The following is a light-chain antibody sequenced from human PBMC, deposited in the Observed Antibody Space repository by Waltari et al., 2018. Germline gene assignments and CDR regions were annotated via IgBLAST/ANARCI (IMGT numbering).Light chain of an antibody. Sequence: EIVMTQSPATLSVSPGERVTLSCRASQSVSGNLAWYQQKPGQAPRLLIYDAATRATGIPARFSVSGSGTEFTLTISNMQSEDFALYFCQQYNEWLTFGGGTRVEIK. CDR1: QSVSGN. CDR2: DAA. J-gene: IGKJ4*01. CDR3: QQYNEWLT. V-gene: IGKV3-15*01.